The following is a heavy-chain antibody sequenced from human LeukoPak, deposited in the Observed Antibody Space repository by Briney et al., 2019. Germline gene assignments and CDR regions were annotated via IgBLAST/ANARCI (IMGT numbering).Heavy chain of an antibody. D-gene: IGHD6-13*01. CDR3: VRDLPVAAADF. V-gene: IGHV3-48*01. J-gene: IGHJ4*02. Sequence: GGSLRLSCAASGFSLTNFDTNWIRQAPGKELEWVSFFSVRYNVIYYADSVKGRFTVSRDEAKNSLYLQMNSLRAEDTALYYCVRDLPVAAADFWGQGTLVTVSS. CDR2: FSVRYNVI. CDR1: GFSLTNFD.